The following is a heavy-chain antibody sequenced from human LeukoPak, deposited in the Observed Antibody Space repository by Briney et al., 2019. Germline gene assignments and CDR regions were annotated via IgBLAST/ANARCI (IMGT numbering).Heavy chain of an antibody. CDR3: ATRYVGEMATIRSDY. Sequence: GESLKISCAASGFTFSSYAMSWVRQAPGKGLEWVSGISGSGGSTYYADSVKGRFTISRDNSKNTLYLQMNSLRAEDTAVFYCATRYVGEMATIRSDYWGQGTLVTVSS. D-gene: IGHD5-24*01. CDR2: ISGSGGST. V-gene: IGHV3-23*01. CDR1: GFTFSSYA. J-gene: IGHJ4*02.